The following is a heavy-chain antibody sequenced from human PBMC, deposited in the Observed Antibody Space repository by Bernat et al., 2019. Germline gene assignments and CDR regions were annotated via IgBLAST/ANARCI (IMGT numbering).Heavy chain of an antibody. J-gene: IGHJ6*02. Sequence: EVQLVESGGGLVQPGGSLRLSCAASGFTFSSYSMNWVRQAPGKGLEWVSYISSSSTIYYADSVKGRFTISSDNAKNSLYLQMNSLRAEDTAVYYCAREDDWNYSGFYYYYGMDVWGQGTTVTVSS. V-gene: IGHV3-48*01. D-gene: IGHD1-7*01. CDR3: AREDDWNYSGFYYYYGMDV. CDR1: GFTFSSYS. CDR2: ISSSSTI.